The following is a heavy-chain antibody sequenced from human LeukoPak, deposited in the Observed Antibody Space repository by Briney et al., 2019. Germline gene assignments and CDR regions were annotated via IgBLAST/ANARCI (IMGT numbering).Heavy chain of an antibody. J-gene: IGHJ4*02. V-gene: IGHV3-7*03. CDR1: GFTFSSYW. CDR3: ARETYDSSGYKPLDY. Sequence: GGSLRLSCAASGFTFSSYWVSWVRQAPGKGLEWVANIKQDGSEKYYVDSVKGRFTISRDNAKNSLYLQMNSLRAEDTAVYYYARETYDSSGYKPLDYWGQGTLVTVSS. D-gene: IGHD3-22*01. CDR2: IKQDGSEK.